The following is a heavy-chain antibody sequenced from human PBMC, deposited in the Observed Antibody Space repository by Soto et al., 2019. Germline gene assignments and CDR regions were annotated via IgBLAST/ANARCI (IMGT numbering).Heavy chain of an antibody. D-gene: IGHD6-19*01. CDR2: IYYSGTT. J-gene: IGHJ5*02. CDR3: ARELGSGRLKGGFDP. CDR1: GGPLSSGSYY. Sequence: SETLSLTCTVSGGPLSSGSYYWSWIRQSPGQGLEWIGYIYYSGTTKYNPSLKSRVSISVDTSKNQFSLRLTSLSAADTAVYYCARELGSGRLKGGFDPWGQGTLVTVSS. V-gene: IGHV4-61*01.